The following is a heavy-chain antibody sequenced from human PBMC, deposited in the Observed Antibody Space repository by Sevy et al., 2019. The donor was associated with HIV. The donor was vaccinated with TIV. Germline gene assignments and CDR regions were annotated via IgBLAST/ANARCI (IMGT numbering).Heavy chain of an antibody. CDR1: GYTFTGYY. CDR3: AREPRRYYDSSGYAHDAFDI. CDR2: INPNSGGT. Sequence: ASVKVSCKASGYTFTGYYMHWVRQAPGQGLEWMGWINPNSGGTNYAQKFQGRVTMTRDTSISTAYMELSRLRSDDTAVYYCAREPRRYYDSSGYAHDAFDIWGQGTMVTVSS. V-gene: IGHV1-2*02. D-gene: IGHD3-22*01. J-gene: IGHJ3*02.